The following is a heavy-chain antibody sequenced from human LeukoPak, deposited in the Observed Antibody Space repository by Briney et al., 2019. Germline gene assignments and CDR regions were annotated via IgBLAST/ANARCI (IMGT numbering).Heavy chain of an antibody. CDR1: GYSFTSYW. CDR2: IYPGDSDT. D-gene: IGHD6-19*01. CDR3: ARSSESWSGWSHDAFDI. J-gene: IGHJ3*02. Sequence: GESLKISCKGSGYSFTSYWIGWVRQMPGKGLEWMGIIYPGDSDTRYSPSFQGQVTISADKSISTAYLQWSSLKASDTAMYYCARSSESWSGWSHDAFDIWGQGTMVTVSS. V-gene: IGHV5-51*01.